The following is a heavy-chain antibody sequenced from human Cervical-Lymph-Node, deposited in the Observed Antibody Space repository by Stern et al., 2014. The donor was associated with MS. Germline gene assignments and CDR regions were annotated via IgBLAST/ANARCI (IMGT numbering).Heavy chain of an antibody. CDR2: IYYSGST. V-gene: IGHV4-59*01. D-gene: IGHD1-26*01. CDR3: ARTAIVGATTSFDY. Sequence: VQLEESGPGLVKPSETLSLTCTVSGGSIRSYYWSWIRQPPGKGLEWIGYIYYSGSTNYNPSLKSRVTISVDTSKNQFSLKLSSVTAADTAVYYCARTAIVGATTSFDYWGQGTLVTVSS. J-gene: IGHJ4*02. CDR1: GGSIRSYY.